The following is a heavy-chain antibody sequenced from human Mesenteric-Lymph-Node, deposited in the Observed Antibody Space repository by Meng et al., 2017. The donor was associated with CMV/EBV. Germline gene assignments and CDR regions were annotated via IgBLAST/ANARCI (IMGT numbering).Heavy chain of an antibody. CDR1: GFTFSNYA. J-gene: IGHJ6*02. CDR2: IDPSSSSI. Sequence: GGSLRLSCVASGFTFSNYAMNWVRQAPGKGLEWVSYIDPSSSSIYYADSMKGRFTISRDNAKNSLFLQMNSLRAEDTALYYCARRLYYYYGMDVWGQGTTVTVSS. D-gene: IGHD6-19*01. V-gene: IGHV3-48*04. CDR3: ARRLYYYYGMDV.